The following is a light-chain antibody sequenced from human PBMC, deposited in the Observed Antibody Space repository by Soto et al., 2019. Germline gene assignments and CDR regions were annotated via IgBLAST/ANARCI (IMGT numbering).Light chain of an antibody. CDR1: QXLLHSNGYNY. Sequence: DIVMTQSPLSLPVTPVEPASISCXSIQXLLHSNGYNYLDWYLQKPGQSPQLLIYLGSNRASGVPDRFSGSGSGTDFTLKISRVEAEDVGVYYCMQALQTAWTFGQGTKV. CDR2: LGS. CDR3: MQALQTAWT. V-gene: IGKV2-28*01. J-gene: IGKJ1*01.